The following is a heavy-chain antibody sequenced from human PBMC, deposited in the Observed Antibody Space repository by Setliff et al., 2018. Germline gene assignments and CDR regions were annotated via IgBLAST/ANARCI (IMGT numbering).Heavy chain of an antibody. V-gene: IGHV1-69*13. D-gene: IGHD3-22*01. J-gene: IGHJ4*02. CDR1: GGTFNSFL. CDR3: ARDTRDKYDTSGYYLSFDS. CDR2: IIPLFGTT. Sequence: VASVKVSCKNSGGTFNSFLVSWVRQAPGQGLEWMGGIIPLFGTTKYAQKLQDRITMTADESARTAYMELTSLRFEDTAVYYCARDTRDKYDTSGYYLSFDSWGQGTLVTVSS.